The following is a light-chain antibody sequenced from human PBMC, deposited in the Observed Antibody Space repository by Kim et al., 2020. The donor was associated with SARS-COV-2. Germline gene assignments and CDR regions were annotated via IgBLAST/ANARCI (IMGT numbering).Light chain of an antibody. Sequence: QATTPSGPRRRCSIAVNYVQWYQQRPGSSPIPVLDEDNQRHSRVPGRFAVSIDSSSNPASLTISGLKTEDEADYYCQSYDRSRGVFGGGDQLT. J-gene: IGLJ3*02. CDR2: EDN. CDR3: QSYDRSRGV. V-gene: IGLV6-57*01. CDR1: RCSIAVNY.